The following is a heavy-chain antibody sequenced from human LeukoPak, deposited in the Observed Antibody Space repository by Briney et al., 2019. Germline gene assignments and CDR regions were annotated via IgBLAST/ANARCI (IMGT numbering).Heavy chain of an antibody. CDR3: ARLTALAGHRGAFGI. V-gene: IGHV4-39*01. CDR2: IYYNGNT. CDR1: GGSIGGHTFY. Sequence: SETLSLTCNVSGGSIGGHTFYWDWIRQPPGKGLEWLATIYYNGNTFYNPSLKGRFPFPINMSKSQFSSHFISLTAADTAIYYCARLTALAGHRGAFGIWGPGTMVTVSS. D-gene: IGHD6-19*01. J-gene: IGHJ3*02.